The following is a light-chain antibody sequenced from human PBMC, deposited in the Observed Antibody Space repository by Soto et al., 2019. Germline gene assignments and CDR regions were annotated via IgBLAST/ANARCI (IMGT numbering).Light chain of an antibody. V-gene: IGKV3-11*01. CDR1: QSVGTY. CDR2: GAS. Sequence: EIVLTQSPATLSLSPGERATLSCRASQSVGTYLAWYQQKPGQAPRLLIYGASNTATGIPARFSGSGSGTDFTLTISSLEPEDFAVYYCQQRSNWPQLTFGGGTKVEIK. J-gene: IGKJ4*01. CDR3: QQRSNWPQLT.